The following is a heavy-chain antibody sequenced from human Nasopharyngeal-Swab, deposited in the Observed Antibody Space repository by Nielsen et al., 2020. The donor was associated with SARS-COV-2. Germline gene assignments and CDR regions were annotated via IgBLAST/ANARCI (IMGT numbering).Heavy chain of an antibody. V-gene: IGHV3-23*01. J-gene: IGHJ1*01. Sequence: GGSLRLSCAASGFIFSNYAMSWVRQAPGKGLEWVSTINNRGDDTHYADSVKGRFSISRDSSTNTLYLQMNNVRAEDTAVYYCARDLGGGYCTTTNCPGSWGQGTLVTVSS. D-gene: IGHD2-2*01. CDR2: INNRGDDT. CDR3: ARDLGGGYCTTTNCPGS. CDR1: GFIFSNYA.